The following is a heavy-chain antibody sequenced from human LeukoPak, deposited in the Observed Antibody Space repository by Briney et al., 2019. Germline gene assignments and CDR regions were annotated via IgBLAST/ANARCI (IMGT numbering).Heavy chain of an antibody. D-gene: IGHD2-2*01. V-gene: IGHV3-23*01. J-gene: IGHJ6*03. CDR3: AKGTVVRDWNYYYYMDV. Sequence: GGSLRLSCAASGFTFSSYAMSWVRQAPGKGLEWVSAISGSGGSTYYADSVKGRFTISRDNSKNTLYLQMNSLRAEDTAVYYCAKGTVVRDWNYYYYMDVWGKGTTVTVSS. CDR2: ISGSGGST. CDR1: GFTFSSYA.